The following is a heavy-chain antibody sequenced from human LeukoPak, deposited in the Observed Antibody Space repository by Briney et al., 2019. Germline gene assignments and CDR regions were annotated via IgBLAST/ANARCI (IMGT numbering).Heavy chain of an antibody. CDR2: ITSNGRST. CDR1: GLIFSASA. Sequence: GRTLRLFCSASGLIFSASAMHWAPQAPGKALQFVSAITSNGRSTYYADSAKGRFTISRDNSKNTLDLQMRSLRGEDRGICYCVRDLNWGQGTLVTVSS. V-gene: IGHV3-64D*06. J-gene: IGHJ4*02. CDR3: VRDLN.